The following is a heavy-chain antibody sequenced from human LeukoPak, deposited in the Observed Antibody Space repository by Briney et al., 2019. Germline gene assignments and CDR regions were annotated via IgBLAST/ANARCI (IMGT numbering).Heavy chain of an antibody. V-gene: IGHV3-72*01. J-gene: IGHJ4*02. CDR2: TRNKANSYTT. D-gene: IGHD6-19*01. CDR3: ARVAVGGGWSFDY. Sequence: GGSLRLSCAASGFTFSDHYMDWVRQAPGKGLEWVGRTRNKANSYTTEYAASVKGRFTISRDESKNSLYLQMNSLKTEDTAVYYCARVAVGGGWSFDYWGQGTLVTVSS. CDR1: GFTFSDHY.